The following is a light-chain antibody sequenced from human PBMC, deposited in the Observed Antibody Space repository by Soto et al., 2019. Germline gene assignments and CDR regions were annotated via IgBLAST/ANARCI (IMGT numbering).Light chain of an antibody. CDR2: GNG. CDR1: SSNIGAGYD. V-gene: IGLV1-40*01. J-gene: IGLJ3*02. Sequence: QSALTQPPSVSGAPGQRVTISCTGSSSNIGAGYDVHWYQQLPGTAPKLLIYGNGNRPSRVPDRFSGSKSGTSASLAITGLQAEDEADYYCQSYDSSLSGSVFGGGTKVTVL. CDR3: QSYDSSLSGSV.